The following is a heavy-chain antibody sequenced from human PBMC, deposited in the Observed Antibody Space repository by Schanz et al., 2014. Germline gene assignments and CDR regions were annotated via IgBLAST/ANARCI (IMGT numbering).Heavy chain of an antibody. V-gene: IGHV1-18*01. CDR3: ARSNYYDNSDYYNSFDY. CDR1: GYTFINSD. J-gene: IGHJ4*02. CDR2: ISPYNGNT. D-gene: IGHD3-22*01. Sequence: QVQLVQSGAEVKNPGASVKVSCKASGYTFINSDINWVRQAPGQGLEWMGWISPYNGNTNYAQKLQGRVTNTADKSTSTAYMDLSSLRPEDTAVYYCARSNYYDNSDYYNSFDYWGQGTLVTVSS.